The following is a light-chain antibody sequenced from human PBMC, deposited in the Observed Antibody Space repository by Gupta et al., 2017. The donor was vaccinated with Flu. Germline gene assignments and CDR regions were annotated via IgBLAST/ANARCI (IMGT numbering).Light chain of an antibody. V-gene: IGLV3-21*02. J-gene: IGLJ2*01. Sequence: SYVLTQPPSVSVAPGQTAQITCGGNNIGSKYVHWYQQKSGQAPVLVVYEDSDRPAGIPDRFSGFNSGNTATLTISRVEAGDEADYYCQVWDNSIDHVVFGGGTKLTVL. CDR2: EDS. CDR1: NIGSKY. CDR3: QVWDNSIDHVV.